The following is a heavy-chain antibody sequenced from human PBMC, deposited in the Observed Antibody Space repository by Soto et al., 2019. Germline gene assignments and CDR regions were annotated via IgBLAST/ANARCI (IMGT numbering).Heavy chain of an antibody. D-gene: IGHD6-13*01. CDR2: ISYDGSNK. V-gene: IGHV3-30*03. J-gene: IGHJ4*02. CDR1: GFTFSSYG. CDR3: ATYSDSSSWPFHY. Sequence: GGSLRLSCAASGFTFSSYGMHWVRQAPGKGLEWVAVISYDGSNKYYADSVKGRFTISRDNSKNTLYLQMNSLRAEDTAVYYCATYSDSSSWPFHYWGQGTLVTVSS.